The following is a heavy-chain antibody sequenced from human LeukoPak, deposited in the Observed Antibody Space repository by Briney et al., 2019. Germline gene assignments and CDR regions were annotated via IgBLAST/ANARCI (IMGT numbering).Heavy chain of an antibody. V-gene: IGHV3-23*01. CDR1: GFTFSSYA. D-gene: IGHD4-17*01. CDR2: ISGSGGST. Sequence: GGSLRLSYAASGFTFSSYAMRWVRQAPGKGLEWVSAISGSGGSTYYADSVKGRFTISRDNSKNTLYLQMNSLRTEDTAVYYCAKYDYGETKVDYWGQGTLVTVSS. CDR3: AKYDYGETKVDY. J-gene: IGHJ4*02.